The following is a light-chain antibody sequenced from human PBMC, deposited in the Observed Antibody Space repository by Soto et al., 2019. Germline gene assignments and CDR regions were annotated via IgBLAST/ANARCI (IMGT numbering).Light chain of an antibody. CDR1: QSVSSRY. CDR2: GAS. Sequence: EIVLTQSPGTLSLSPGERATLSCRASQSVSSRYLAWYHQKPDQAPRLIIYGASSRATGIPDRFSCSGSGTDFTLTISRLEPEDFAVYYCQQYGTSPLYTFVQGTKLEIK. CDR3: QQYGTSPLYT. J-gene: IGKJ2*01. V-gene: IGKV3-20*01.